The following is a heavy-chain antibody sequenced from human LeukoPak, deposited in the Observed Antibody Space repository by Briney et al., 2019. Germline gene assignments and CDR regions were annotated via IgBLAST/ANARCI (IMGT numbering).Heavy chain of an antibody. CDR3: ARCRSSVDY. CDR1: GGSFSGYY. D-gene: IGHD6-19*01. J-gene: IGHJ4*02. Sequence: PSETLSLTCAVYGGSFSGYYWSWIRQPPGKGLEWIGEINHSGSTNYNPSLKSRVTISVDTSKNQFSLKLSSVTAADTAVYYCARCRSSVDYWGQGTLDTVS. CDR2: INHSGST. V-gene: IGHV4-34*01.